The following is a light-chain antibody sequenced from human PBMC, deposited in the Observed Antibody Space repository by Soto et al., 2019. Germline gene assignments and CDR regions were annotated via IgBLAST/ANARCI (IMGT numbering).Light chain of an antibody. CDR1: RSNIGAGKH. J-gene: IGLJ3*02. Sequence: QSVLTQPPSLSGAPGQRVTISCTGSRSNIGAGKHVHWYQQLPVRAPKLLIYGDTNRPSGVPDRFCASKSGTSASLAITGLQAEDEADYHCQSYDRGLSASVFGGGTKLTVL. CDR2: GDT. CDR3: QSYDRGLSASV. V-gene: IGLV1-40*01.